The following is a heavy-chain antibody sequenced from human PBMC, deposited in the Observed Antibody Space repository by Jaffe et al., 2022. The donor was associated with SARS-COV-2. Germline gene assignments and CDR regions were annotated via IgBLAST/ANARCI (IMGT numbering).Heavy chain of an antibody. CDR2: ISWNSGSI. D-gene: IGHD2-15*01. J-gene: IGHJ3*02. CDR1: GFTFDDYA. V-gene: IGHV3-9*01. Sequence: EVQLVESGGGLVQPGRSLRLSCAASGFTFDDYAMHWVRQAPGKGLEWVSGISWNSGSIGYADSVKGRFTISRDNAKNSLYLQMNSLRAEDTALYYCAKDTQGYCSGGSCGDAFDIWGQGTMVTVSS. CDR3: AKDTQGYCSGGSCGDAFDI.